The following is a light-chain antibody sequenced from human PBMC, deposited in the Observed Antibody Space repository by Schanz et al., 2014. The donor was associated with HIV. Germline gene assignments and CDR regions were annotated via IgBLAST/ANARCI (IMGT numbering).Light chain of an antibody. CDR1: QSVSSNF. Sequence: EIVLTQSPGTLSLSPGERATLSCRASQSVSSNFLAWYQQKPGQAPRLVIFGTSNRATGIPDRFSGSDSGTDVTLTISRVEPEEYAVYYCQQYGSPPLTFGQGTKVEV. CDR2: GTS. CDR3: QQYGSPPLT. V-gene: IGKV3-20*01. J-gene: IGKJ1*01.